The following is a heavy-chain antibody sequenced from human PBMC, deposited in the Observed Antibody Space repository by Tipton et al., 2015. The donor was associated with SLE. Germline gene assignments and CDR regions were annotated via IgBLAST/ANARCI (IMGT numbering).Heavy chain of an antibody. CDR1: GGSFSGYY. Sequence: TLSLTCAVYGGSFSGYYWSWIRQPPGKGLEWIGSIYQSGSTYYNPSLKSRVTISVDTSKNQFSLKLSSVTAADTAVYYCARDWSPVRYQPPRDAFDIWGQGTMVTVSS. J-gene: IGHJ3*02. D-gene: IGHD2-2*01. CDR2: IYQSGST. V-gene: IGHV4-34*01. CDR3: ARDWSPVRYQPPRDAFDI.